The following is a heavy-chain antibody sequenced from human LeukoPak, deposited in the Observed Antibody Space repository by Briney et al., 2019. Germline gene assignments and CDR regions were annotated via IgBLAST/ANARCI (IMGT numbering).Heavy chain of an antibody. CDR2: IYYSGST. J-gene: IGHJ4*02. CDR3: AREGDGYNYVDY. Sequence: SETLSLTCTVSGGSISSYYWSWIRQHPGKGLEWIGYIYYSGSTYYNPSLKSRVTISVDTSKNQFSLKLSSVTAADTAVYYCAREGDGYNYVDYWGQGTLVTVSS. V-gene: IGHV4-59*06. CDR1: GGSISSYY. D-gene: IGHD5-24*01.